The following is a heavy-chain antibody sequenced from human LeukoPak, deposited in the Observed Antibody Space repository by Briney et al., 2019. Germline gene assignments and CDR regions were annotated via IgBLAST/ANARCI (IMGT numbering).Heavy chain of an antibody. V-gene: IGHV1-46*01. CDR2: IIPSGGTT. CDR1: GYTFTNFY. J-gene: IGHJ3*02. CDR3: VREAYYFDGSGSSKAFDI. D-gene: IGHD3-22*01. Sequence: ASVKVSCKASGYTFTNFYIHWVRQAPGQGLEWMGIIIPSGGTTDYAQTFQGRITMTRDTSTSTVYMDLNGLRSEDTAVYYCVREAYYFDGSGSSKAFDIWGQGTTVTVSS.